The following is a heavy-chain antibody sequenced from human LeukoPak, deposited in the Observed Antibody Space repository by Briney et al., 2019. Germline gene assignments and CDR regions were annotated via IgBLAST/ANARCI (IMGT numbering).Heavy chain of an antibody. Sequence: GGCLRLSCAASGFLVSDNYMHWLRQAPGKGLEWVSVLYTGGSTYYADSGKGRFTISRDNSKNTLYLQMNSLRVEDTAVYYCARDHWNYHAFDYWGQGTLVTVSS. CDR2: LYTGGST. J-gene: IGHJ4*02. CDR3: ARDHWNYHAFDY. V-gene: IGHV3-53*01. CDR1: GFLVSDNY. D-gene: IGHD1-7*01.